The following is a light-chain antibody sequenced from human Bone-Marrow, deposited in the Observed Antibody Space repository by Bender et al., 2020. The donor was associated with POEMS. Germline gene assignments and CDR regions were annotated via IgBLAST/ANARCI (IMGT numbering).Light chain of an antibody. J-gene: IGLJ1*01. CDR2: QDN. Sequence: SYELTQPPSVSVSPGQTASITCSGDNLGHKYACWYQQKPGQSPVLIIYQDNKRPSGIPERFSGSNSGNIATLTISGTQAMDEADYYCQTWDNFAHVFGPGTKVTVL. CDR3: QTWDNFAHV. CDR1: NLGHKY. V-gene: IGLV3-1*01.